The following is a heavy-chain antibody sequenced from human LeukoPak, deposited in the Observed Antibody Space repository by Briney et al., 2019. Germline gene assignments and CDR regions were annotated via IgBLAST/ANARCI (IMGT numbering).Heavy chain of an antibody. Sequence: PGGSLRLSCAASGFTFSSYWMSWVRQAPGKGLEWVAVISYDGSNKYYADSVKGRFTISRDNSKNTLYLQMNSLRAEDTAVYYCARDQSSSRLDYWGQGTMVTVSS. V-gene: IGHV3-30-3*01. CDR3: ARDQSSSRLDY. CDR1: GFTFSSYW. J-gene: IGHJ3*01. D-gene: IGHD6-13*01. CDR2: ISYDGSNK.